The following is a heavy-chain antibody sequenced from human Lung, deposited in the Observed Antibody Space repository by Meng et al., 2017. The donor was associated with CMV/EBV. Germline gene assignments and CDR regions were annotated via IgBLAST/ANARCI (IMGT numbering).Heavy chain of an antibody. V-gene: IGHV1-69*10. CDR2: IIPLLEIT. CDR3: ARVGFWPGHYSWFDP. J-gene: IGHJ5*02. D-gene: IGHD3/OR15-3a*01. Sequence: XVXVSXXASGGPFSNYAVSWVRQALGQGLEWMGGIIPLLEITNYAQKFQGRLTITAVKSTGTAFMELSSLRSDDTAVYYCARVGFWPGHYSWFDPWGQGTLVXVSS. CDR1: GGPFSNYA.